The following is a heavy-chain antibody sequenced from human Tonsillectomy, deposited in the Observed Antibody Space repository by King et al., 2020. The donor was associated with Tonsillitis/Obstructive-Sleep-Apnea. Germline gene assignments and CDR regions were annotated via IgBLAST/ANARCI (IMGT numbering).Heavy chain of an antibody. J-gene: IGHJ4*02. CDR3: ARVAIFGVVPSFDY. V-gene: IGHV4-61*01. Sequence: QLQESGPGLVKPSETLSLTCTVSGGSVSSGSYWSWIRQPPGKGLEWIGYMYYSGSTNYNPSLKSRVTISVDTSKNQFSLKLSSVTAADTAVYYCARVAIFGVVPSFDYWGQGTLVTVSS. CDR2: MYYSGST. D-gene: IGHD3-3*01. CDR1: GGSVSSGSY.